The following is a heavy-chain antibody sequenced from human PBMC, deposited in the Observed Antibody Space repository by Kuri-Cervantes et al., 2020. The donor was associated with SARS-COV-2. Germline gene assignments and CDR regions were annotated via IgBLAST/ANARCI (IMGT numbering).Heavy chain of an antibody. D-gene: IGHD2-15*01. Sequence: SGPTLVKPTQTLTLTCTFSGFSLSTSGMCVSWIRQPPGKALEWLARIDWDDDKYYSTSLKTRLTTSKDTSKNQVVLTMTNMDPVDTATYYCARTRCGGSCDFDYWGQGTLVTVSS. CDR3: ARTRCGGSCDFDY. CDR1: GFSLSTSGMC. V-gene: IGHV2-70*11. CDR2: IDWDDDK. J-gene: IGHJ4*02.